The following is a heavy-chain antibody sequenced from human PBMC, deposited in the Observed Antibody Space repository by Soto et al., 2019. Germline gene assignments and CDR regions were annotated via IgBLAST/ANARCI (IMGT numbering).Heavy chain of an antibody. D-gene: IGHD1-26*01. CDR2: IYATGTT. CDR1: GASISGFY. V-gene: IGHV4-4*07. J-gene: IGHJ5*02. Sequence: QVQLQESGPGLVKPSETLSLTCTVSGASISGFYWSWIRKSAGKGLEWVGRIYATGTTDYNPSLPSRVMMSVDTSKKQFSLKLRSVTAADTAVYYCVRDGAKTLRDWFDPWGQGISVTVSP. CDR3: VRDGAKTLRDWFDP.